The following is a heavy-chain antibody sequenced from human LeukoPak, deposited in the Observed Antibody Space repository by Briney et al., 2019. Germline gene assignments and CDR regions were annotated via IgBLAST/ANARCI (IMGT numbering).Heavy chain of an antibody. D-gene: IGHD6-13*01. J-gene: IGHJ4*02. CDR3: ARDLDSSSWDQGDY. V-gene: IGHV1-69*04. Sequence: SVKVSCKASGGTFSSYAISWVRRAPGQGLEWMGRIIPILGIANYAQRFQGRVTITADKSTSTAYMELSSLRSEDTDVYYCARDLDSSSWDQGDYWGQGNLVTVSS. CDR2: IIPILGIA. CDR1: GGTFSSYA.